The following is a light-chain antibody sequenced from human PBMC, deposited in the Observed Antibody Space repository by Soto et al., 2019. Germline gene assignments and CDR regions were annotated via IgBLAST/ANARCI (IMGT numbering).Light chain of an antibody. V-gene: IGKV3-20*01. J-gene: IGKJ5*01. Sequence: VLTQSPGTLSLSPGERATLSCRASQSVSSSYLAWYQQRPGQAPRLLIYGASSRATGIPDRFSGSGSGTDFTLTITRLATDDFAVYYCQQYGSSITFGQGTRLDLK. CDR2: GAS. CDR3: QQYGSSIT. CDR1: QSVSSSY.